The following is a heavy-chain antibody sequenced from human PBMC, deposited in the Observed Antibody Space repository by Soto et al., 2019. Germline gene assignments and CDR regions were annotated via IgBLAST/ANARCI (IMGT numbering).Heavy chain of an antibody. Sequence: GASVKVSCKASGYTFASYGISWVRQAPGQGLEWMGWISAYNGNTNYAQKLQGRVTMTTDTSTSTAYMELRSLRSDDTAVYYCARGQDGDYNDAFDIWGQGTMVTVSS. J-gene: IGHJ3*02. CDR1: GYTFASYG. V-gene: IGHV1-18*04. CDR3: ARGQDGDYNDAFDI. CDR2: ISAYNGNT. D-gene: IGHD4-17*01.